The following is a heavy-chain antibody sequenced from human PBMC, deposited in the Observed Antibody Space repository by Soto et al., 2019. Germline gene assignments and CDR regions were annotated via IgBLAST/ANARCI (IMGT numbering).Heavy chain of an antibody. CDR2: IYDSGST. CDR1: GGSISSYY. Sequence: ASETLSLTCTVSGGSISSYYWSWIRQPPGKGLEWIGYIYDSGSTNYNPSLKSRVTISVDTSKNQFSLKLTSVTAADTAVYYCEAPPRYWGQGTLVTVSS. CDR3: EAPPRY. V-gene: IGHV4-59*01. J-gene: IGHJ4*02. D-gene: IGHD6-6*01.